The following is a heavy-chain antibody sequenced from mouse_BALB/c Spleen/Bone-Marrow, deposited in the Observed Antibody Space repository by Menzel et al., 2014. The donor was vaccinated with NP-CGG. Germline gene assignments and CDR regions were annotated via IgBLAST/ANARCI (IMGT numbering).Heavy chain of an antibody. CDR2: ISGGGSYI. J-gene: IGHJ3*01. V-gene: IGHV5-9-2*01. CDR3: AREGYDYDWFAD. D-gene: IGHD2-4*01. CDR1: GFTFSSYG. Sequence: DVHLVESGGDLVKPGGSLKLSCAASGFTFSSYGMSWVRQTPEKRLEWVATISGGGSYIYYADNVKGRFIISRDNAKNNLYLQVRSLRSEDKALYYCAREGYDYDWFADWGQGTLVTVSA.